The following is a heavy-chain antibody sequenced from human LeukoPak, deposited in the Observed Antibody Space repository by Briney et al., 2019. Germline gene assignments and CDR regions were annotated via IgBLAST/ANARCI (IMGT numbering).Heavy chain of an antibody. CDR3: ASLGGSGSLNLFDP. CDR2: ISSSGSTI. D-gene: IGHD3-10*01. Sequence: GGSLRLSCAASGFTFSSYEMNWVRQAPGKGLEWVSYISSSGSTIYYADSVKGRFTISRDNAKNSLYLQMNSLRTDDTAVYYCASLGGSGSLNLFDPWGQGTLVTVSS. CDR1: GFTFSSYE. J-gene: IGHJ5*02. V-gene: IGHV3-48*03.